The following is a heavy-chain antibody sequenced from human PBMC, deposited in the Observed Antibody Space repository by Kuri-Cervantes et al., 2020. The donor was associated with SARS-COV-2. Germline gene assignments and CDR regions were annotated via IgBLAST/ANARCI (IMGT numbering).Heavy chain of an antibody. V-gene: IGHV3-53*01. CDR3: AKDRRWVGAEKYYFDY. J-gene: IGHJ4*02. Sequence: LSLTCAASGFTVSSNYMSWVRQAPGKGLEWVSVIYSGGSTYYADSVKGRFTISRDNSKNTLYLQMNSLRAEDTAVYYCAKDRRWVGAEKYYFDYWGQGTLVTVSS. CDR2: IYSGGST. CDR1: GFTVSSNY. D-gene: IGHD1-26*01.